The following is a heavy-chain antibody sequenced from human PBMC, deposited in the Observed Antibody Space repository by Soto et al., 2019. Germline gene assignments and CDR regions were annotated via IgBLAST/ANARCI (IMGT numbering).Heavy chain of an antibody. CDR1: GGSISSGIYY. Sequence: PSETLSLTCTVSGGSISSGIYYWSWIRQHPGKGLEWIGYIYYSGSTYYNPSLKSRVTISVDTSKNQFSLKLSSVTAADTAVYYCARLDIAAAGPDYWGQGTLVTVS. D-gene: IGHD6-13*01. CDR3: ARLDIAAAGPDY. V-gene: IGHV4-31*03. CDR2: IYYSGST. J-gene: IGHJ4*02.